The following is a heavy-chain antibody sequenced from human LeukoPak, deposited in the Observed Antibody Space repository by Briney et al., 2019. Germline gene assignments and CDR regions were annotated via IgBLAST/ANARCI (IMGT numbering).Heavy chain of an antibody. J-gene: IGHJ4*02. CDR3: ARGVDDIAVAGHFDY. CDR1: GFTFSSYE. Sequence: GGSLRLSCAASGFTFSSYEMNWVRQTPGKGLEWVSYISSSGTTIYYADSVKGRFTISRDNAKNSLYLQMNSLRAEDTAVYYCARGVDDIAVAGHFDYWGQGTLVTVSS. D-gene: IGHD6-19*01. V-gene: IGHV3-48*03. CDR2: ISSSGTTI.